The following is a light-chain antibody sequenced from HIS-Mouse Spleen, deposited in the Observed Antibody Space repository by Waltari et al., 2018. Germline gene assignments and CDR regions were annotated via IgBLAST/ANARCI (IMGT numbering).Light chain of an antibody. CDR2: AAS. CDR1: QGISSY. CDR3: QQYYSYPYT. V-gene: IGKV1-8*01. J-gene: IGKJ2*01. Sequence: AIRTTQSPSSFSASTGDSVTITCRASQGISSYLAWYQQKPGKAPKLLIYAASTLQRGVPSRFSGSGSGTDFTLTISCLQSEDFATYYCQQYYSYPYTFGQGTKLEIK.